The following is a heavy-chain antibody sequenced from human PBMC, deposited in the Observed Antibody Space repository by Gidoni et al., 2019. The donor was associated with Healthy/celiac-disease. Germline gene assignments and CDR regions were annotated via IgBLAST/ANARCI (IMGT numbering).Heavy chain of an antibody. CDR1: GGPFSSYA. CDR2: IIPVFGTA. Sequence: QVQLVQSGAAVKKPGTSVKVSCKASGGPFSSYAISWVRQAPGQGLEWMGGIIPVFGTAHYAQKFQGRVTITADESTSTAYMELSSLRSEDTAVYYCARWLGEFDYWGQGTLVTVSS. V-gene: IGHV1-69*01. D-gene: IGHD6-19*01. CDR3: ARWLGEFDY. J-gene: IGHJ4*02.